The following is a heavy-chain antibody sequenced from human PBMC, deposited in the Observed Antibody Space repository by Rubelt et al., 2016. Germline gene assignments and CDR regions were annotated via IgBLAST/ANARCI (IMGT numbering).Heavy chain of an antibody. CDR3: ATGQVYFGSEF. D-gene: IGHD3-9*01. Sequence: QLQLQESGPGLVKPSETLSLTCSVSGGSISSSAYYWGCIRQPPGKGLEWIGSISYSGSTYYNPSLKSRVTISVVTSKNQYALSLNSVTAADTAVYYCATGQVYFGSEFWGQGTLVAVSS. J-gene: IGHJ4*02. CDR1: GGSISSSAYY. CDR2: ISYSGST. V-gene: IGHV4-39*01.